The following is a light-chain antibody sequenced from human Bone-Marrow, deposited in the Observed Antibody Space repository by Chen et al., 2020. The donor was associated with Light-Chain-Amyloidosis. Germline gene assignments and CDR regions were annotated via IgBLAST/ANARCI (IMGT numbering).Light chain of an antibody. V-gene: IGLV1-40*01. CDR2: GDN. CDR1: SSNIGAGYD. J-gene: IGLJ2*01. CDR3: QSYDSSLRGSVV. Sequence: QSVLTQPPSVSGSPGQKVTISCIGDSSNIGAGYDVHWYQQLPGKAPKILIYGDNYRPSGVPDRFSGSKSGTSASLDISGLLTDGDAEYYCQSYDSSLRGSVVFGGGTKLTVL.